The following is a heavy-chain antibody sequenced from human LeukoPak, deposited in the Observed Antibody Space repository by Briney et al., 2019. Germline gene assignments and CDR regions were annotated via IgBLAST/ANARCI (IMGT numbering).Heavy chain of an antibody. CDR2: IIPILGIA. J-gene: IGHJ4*02. CDR3: ARDLTSEEMATKPSEY. CDR1: GGTFSSYA. V-gene: IGHV1-69*04. D-gene: IGHD5-24*01. Sequence: SVKVSCKASGGTFSSYAISWVRQDPGQGLEWMGRIIPILGIANYAQKFQGRVTITADKSTSTAYMELSSLRSEDTAVYYCARDLTSEEMATKPSEYWGRGPLVTVSS.